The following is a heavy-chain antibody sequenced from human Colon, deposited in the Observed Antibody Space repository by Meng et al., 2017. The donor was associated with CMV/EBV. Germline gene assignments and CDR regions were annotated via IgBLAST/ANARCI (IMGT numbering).Heavy chain of an antibody. Sequence: ASVKVSCKGSNYTFTNYGIAWVRQAPGQGLEWMGWISAYNGETKYEEKLQDRVTMTTDTSTSTAYMELRSLRSDDTAVYYCARDLSPHQLLSYYYYYGMDVWGQGTTVTVSS. D-gene: IGHD2-2*01. CDR1: NYTFTNYG. CDR2: ISAYNGET. V-gene: IGHV1-18*01. J-gene: IGHJ6*02. CDR3: ARDLSPHQLLSYYYYYGMDV.